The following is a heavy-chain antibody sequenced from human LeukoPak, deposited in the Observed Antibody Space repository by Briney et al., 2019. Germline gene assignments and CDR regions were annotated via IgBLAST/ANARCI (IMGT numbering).Heavy chain of an antibody. D-gene: IGHD6-25*01. CDR3: ARVWSVVGSGYPDY. V-gene: IGHV3-23*01. J-gene: IGHJ4*02. CDR2: ISASGP. Sequence: PGGSLRLSCAASGFTFSRLAMTWVRQAPGKGLEWVSTISASGPYYADAVRGRFTISRDNSRNTLSLQMDSLRAEDTAVYYCARVWSVVGSGYPDYWGQGTLVTVSS. CDR1: GFTFSRLA.